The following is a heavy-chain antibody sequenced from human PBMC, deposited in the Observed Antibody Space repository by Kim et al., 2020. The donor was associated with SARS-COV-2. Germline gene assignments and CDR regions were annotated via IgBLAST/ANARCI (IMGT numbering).Heavy chain of an antibody. D-gene: IGHD1-7*01. J-gene: IGHJ4*02. CDR2: ISYDGINK. CDR1: GFTFSSYG. V-gene: IGHV3-30*03. CDR3: ARGSDNCNYLGGDYLDY. Sequence: GGSLRLSCAASGFTFSSYGMHWVRQAPGKGLEWVAFISYDGINKYYGDSVQGRFTISRDNSKNTLYLQMNSLRPEDTAVYYCARGSDNCNYLGGDYLDYWGQGTLVPVSS.